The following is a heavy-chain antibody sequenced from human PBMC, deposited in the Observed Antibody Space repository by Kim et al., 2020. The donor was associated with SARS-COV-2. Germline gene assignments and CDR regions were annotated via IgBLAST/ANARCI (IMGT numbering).Heavy chain of an antibody. CDR1: GFTFSNYA. CDR3: AKWGGGYYDSSGYYPLDS. D-gene: IGHD3-22*01. Sequence: GGSLRLSCAASGFTFSNYAMHWVRQTPGKGLEWVAVIWFDGSTKYYADSVKGRFTISRDNSNSTLSLQMNSLRDEDTAVYYCAKWGGGYYDSSGYYPLDSWGQGTLLTVSS. V-gene: IGHV3-33*03. CDR2: IWFDGSTK. J-gene: IGHJ4*02.